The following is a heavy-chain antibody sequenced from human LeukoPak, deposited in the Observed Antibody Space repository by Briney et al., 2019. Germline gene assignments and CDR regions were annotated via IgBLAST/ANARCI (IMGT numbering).Heavy chain of an antibody. D-gene: IGHD3-10*01. CDR3: EAYGSV. CDR2: IKGDGSEE. J-gene: IGHJ4*02. CDR1: GLTFGSYW. Sequence: GGSLRLSCAASGLTFGSYWMSWVRQAPGKGLEWVANIKGDGSEEYYADSVRGRFTISRDNARNSLFLQMNSLRAEDTAVYYCEAYGSVWGQGTLVTVSS. V-gene: IGHV3-7*03.